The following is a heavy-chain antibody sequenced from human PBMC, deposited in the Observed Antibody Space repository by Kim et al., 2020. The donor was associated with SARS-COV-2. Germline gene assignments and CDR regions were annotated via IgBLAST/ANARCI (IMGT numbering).Heavy chain of an antibody. Sequence: SETLSLTCAVYGGSFSGYYWSWIRQPPGKGLEWIGEINHSGSTNYNPSLKSRVTISVDTSKNQFSLKLSSVTAADTAVYYCARVVLRHWYFDLWGRGTLVTVSS. J-gene: IGHJ2*01. CDR2: INHSGST. CDR3: ARVVLRHWYFDL. CDR1: GGSFSGYY. V-gene: IGHV4-34*01. D-gene: IGHD2-15*01.